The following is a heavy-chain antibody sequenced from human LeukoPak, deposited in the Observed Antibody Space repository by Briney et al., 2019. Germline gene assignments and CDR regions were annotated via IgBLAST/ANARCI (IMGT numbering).Heavy chain of an antibody. CDR1: GDIVSSDSAA. D-gene: IGHD1-7*01. Sequence: SQTLSLTCAISGDIVSSDSAAWHWIRQSPSRGLEWLGRTYYRSKWYNDYAVSVKSRITINPDTSKNQFSLQLNSVTPEDTAVYYCARDSGNYSPYFDYWGQGTLVTVSS. CDR2: TYYRSKWYN. CDR3: ARDSGNYSPYFDY. V-gene: IGHV6-1*01. J-gene: IGHJ4*02.